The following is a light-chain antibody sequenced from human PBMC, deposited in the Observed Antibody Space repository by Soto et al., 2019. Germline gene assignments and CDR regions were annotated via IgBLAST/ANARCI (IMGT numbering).Light chain of an antibody. CDR3: TSYVGNDIWV. CDR1: SSDVGAYKY. CDR2: EVT. Sequence: QSALTQPPSASGSPGQSVTISCTGTSSDVGAYKYVSWYQQYPGKAHKLMIYEVTQRPSGVPDRFSGSKSGNTASLTVSGLQAEDEADYYCTSYVGNDIWVFGGGTKLTVL. V-gene: IGLV2-8*01. J-gene: IGLJ3*02.